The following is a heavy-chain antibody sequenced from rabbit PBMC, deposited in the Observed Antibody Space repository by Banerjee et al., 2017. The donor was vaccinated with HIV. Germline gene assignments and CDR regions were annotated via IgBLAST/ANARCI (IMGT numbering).Heavy chain of an antibody. CDR1: GFSFSSSYY. D-gene: IGHD3-1*01. CDR2: IYSDSGDST. CDR3: AREWNNIYWGSNL. Sequence: QSLEESGGGLVQPEGSLTLTCTASGFSFSSSYYICWVRQAPGKGLEWIACIYSDSGDSTYYASWAKGRFTISKTSSTTVTLQMTSLTAADTATYFCAREWNNIYWGSNLWGPGTLVTVS. V-gene: IGHV1S40*01. J-gene: IGHJ4*01.